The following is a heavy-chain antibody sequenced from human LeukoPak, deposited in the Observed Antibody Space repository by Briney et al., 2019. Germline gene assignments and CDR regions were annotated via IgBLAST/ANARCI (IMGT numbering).Heavy chain of an antibody. CDR2: INTNSGGT. Sequence: ASVKLSCKASGYTFTAYYMNWVRQAPGQGLEWIGWINTNSGGTNYAQKFQGRFTMTRDTSISTAYMQLSRLRSDDTAVYYCAREPHTYDSSGYNSPCDYWGQGTLVSVSS. CDR1: GYTFTAYY. CDR3: AREPHTYDSSGYNSPCDY. J-gene: IGHJ4*02. V-gene: IGHV1-2*02. D-gene: IGHD3-22*01.